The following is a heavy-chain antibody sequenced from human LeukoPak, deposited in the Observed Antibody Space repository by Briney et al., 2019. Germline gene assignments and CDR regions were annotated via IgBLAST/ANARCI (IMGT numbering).Heavy chain of an antibody. CDR1: GGSISSSNYY. Sequence: PSETLSLTCTVSGGSISSSNYYWGWLRQSPGQGLEWIVSIYYSGSTNDNPSIKSRVTISVDTSKNQFSLNLSSVTAADTAVYYCARWRGGATYFDYWGQGTLVTVSS. V-gene: IGHV4-39*01. D-gene: IGHD1-26*01. CDR3: ARWRGGATYFDY. J-gene: IGHJ4*02. CDR2: IYYSGST.